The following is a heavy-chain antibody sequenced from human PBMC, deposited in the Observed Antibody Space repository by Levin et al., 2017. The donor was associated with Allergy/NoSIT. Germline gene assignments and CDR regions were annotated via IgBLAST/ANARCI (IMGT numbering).Heavy chain of an antibody. CDR1: GFTFSSYA. D-gene: IGHD6-19*01. CDR3: ARVTYSSGWLDAFDI. J-gene: IGHJ3*02. Sequence: GGSLRLSCAASGFTFSSYAMHWVRQAPGKGLEWVAVISYDGSNKYYADSVKGRFTISRDNSKNTLYLQMNSLRAEDTAVYYCARVTYSSGWLDAFDIWGQGTMVTVSS. V-gene: IGHV3-30*04. CDR2: ISYDGSNK.